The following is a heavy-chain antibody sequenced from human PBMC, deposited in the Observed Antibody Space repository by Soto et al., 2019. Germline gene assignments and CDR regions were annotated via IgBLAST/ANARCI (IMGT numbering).Heavy chain of an antibody. CDR2: ISYDGSNK. Sequence: GGSLRLSCAASGFTFSSYAMHWVRQAPGKGLEWVAVISYDGSNKYYADSVKGRFTISRDNSKNTLYLQMNSLRAEDTAVYYCAIDSFYSSSWYYYYYYGMDVWGQGTTVTVSS. V-gene: IGHV3-30-3*01. D-gene: IGHD6-13*01. J-gene: IGHJ6*02. CDR3: AIDSFYSSSWYYYYYYGMDV. CDR1: GFTFSSYA.